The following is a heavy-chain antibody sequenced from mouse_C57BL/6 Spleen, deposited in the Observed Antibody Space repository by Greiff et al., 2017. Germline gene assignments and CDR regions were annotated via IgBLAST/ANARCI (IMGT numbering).Heavy chain of an antibody. CDR3: ARRGRSYYFDY. J-gene: IGHJ2*01. Sequence: DVKLQEPGPGLVKPSQSLSLTCSVTGYSITSGYYWNWIRQFPGNKLEWMGYISYDGSNNYNPSLKNRISITRDTSKNQFFLKLNSVTTEDTATYYCARRGRSYYFDYWGQGTTLTVSS. CDR2: ISYDGSN. D-gene: IGHD1-1*01. V-gene: IGHV3-6*01. CDR1: GYSITSGYY.